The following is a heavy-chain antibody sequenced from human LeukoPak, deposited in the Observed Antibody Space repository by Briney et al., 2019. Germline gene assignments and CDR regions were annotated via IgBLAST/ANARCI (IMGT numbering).Heavy chain of an antibody. D-gene: IGHD2-15*01. V-gene: IGHV3-21*01. CDR2: ISSSSSYI. J-gene: IGHJ4*02. CDR3: ARDHQEYCSGGSCTFFDY. CDR1: GFTFSSYS. Sequence: GGSLRLSCAASGFTFSSYSMNWVRQAPGKGLEWVSSISSSSSYIYYADSVKGRFTISRDNAKNSLYLQMNTLRAEDTAVYYCARDHQEYCSGGSCTFFDYWGQGTLVTVSS.